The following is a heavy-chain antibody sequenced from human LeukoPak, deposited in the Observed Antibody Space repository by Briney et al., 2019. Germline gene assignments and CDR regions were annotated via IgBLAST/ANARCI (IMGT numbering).Heavy chain of an antibody. CDR3: AREWENWFDP. V-gene: IGHV1-18*01. J-gene: IGHJ5*02. CDR2: ISAYNGNT. CDR1: GYTLTELS. Sequence: ASVKVSCKVSGYTLTELSMHWVRQAPGQGLEWMGWISAYNGNTNYAQKLQGRVTMTTDTSTSTAYMELRSLRSDDTAVYYCAREWENWFDPWGQGTLVTVSS. D-gene: IGHD1-26*01.